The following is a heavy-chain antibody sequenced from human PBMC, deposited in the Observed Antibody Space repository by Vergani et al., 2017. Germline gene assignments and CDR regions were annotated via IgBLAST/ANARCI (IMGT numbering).Heavy chain of an antibody. CDR3: ARDQGSYSGSYPGQYYYYGMDV. V-gene: IGHV3-33*01. D-gene: IGHD1-26*01. CDR2: IWYDGSNK. CDR1: GFTFSSYG. Sequence: QVQLVESGGGVVQPGRSLRLSCAASGFTFSSYGMHWVRQAPGKGLEWVAVIWYDGSNKYYADSVKGRFTISRDNSKNTLYLQMNSLRAEDTAVYYCARDQGSYSGSYPGQYYYYGMDVWGQGTTVTVSS. J-gene: IGHJ6*02.